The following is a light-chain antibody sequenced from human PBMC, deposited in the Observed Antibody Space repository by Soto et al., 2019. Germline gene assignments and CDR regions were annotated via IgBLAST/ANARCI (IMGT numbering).Light chain of an antibody. J-gene: IGKJ4*01. Sequence: EIVLTQSPGTLSLSPGERATLSCRASQYVSTTFFAWYQQKPGQAPRLLIYGTSNRATGITDRFSGSGSGTDFTLTISRPEPEDFAVYYCQQYGSSPLSFGGGTRMEIK. CDR2: GTS. V-gene: IGKV3-20*01. CDR3: QQYGSSPLS. CDR1: QYVSTTF.